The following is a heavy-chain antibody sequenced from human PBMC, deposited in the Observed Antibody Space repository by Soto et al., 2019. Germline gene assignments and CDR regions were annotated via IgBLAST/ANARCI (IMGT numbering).Heavy chain of an antibody. CDR3: VKDFTMITFGGVMADYFDY. Sequence: GGSLRLSCSASGFTFSSYAMHWVRQAPGKGLEYVSAISSNGGSTYYADSVKGRFTISRDNSKNTLYLQMSSLRAEDTAVYYCVKDFTMITFGGVMADYFDYWGQGTLVTVSS. V-gene: IGHV3-64D*06. CDR1: GFTFSSYA. CDR2: ISSNGGST. J-gene: IGHJ4*02. D-gene: IGHD3-16*01.